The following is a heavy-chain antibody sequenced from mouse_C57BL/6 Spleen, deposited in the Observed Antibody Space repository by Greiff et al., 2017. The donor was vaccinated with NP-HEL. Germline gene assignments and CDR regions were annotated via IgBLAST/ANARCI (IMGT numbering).Heavy chain of an antibody. J-gene: IGHJ4*01. CDR2: ISSGGSYT. CDR1: GFTFSSYG. V-gene: IGHV5-6*02. Sequence: EVKLMESGGDLVKPGGSLKLSCAASGFTFSSYGMSWVRQTPDKRLEWVATISSGGSYTYYPDSVKGRFTISRDNAKTTLYLQMSSMKSEDTAMYYCARRRGDYAMDYWGQGTSVTVSS. CDR3: ARRRGDYAMDY.